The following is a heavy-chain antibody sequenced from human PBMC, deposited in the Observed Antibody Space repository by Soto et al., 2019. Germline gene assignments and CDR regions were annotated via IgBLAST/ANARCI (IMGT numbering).Heavy chain of an antibody. Sequence: QVQLVQSGAEVKKPGSSVKVSCKASGGTFSSYAISWVRQAPGQGLEWMGGIIPIFGTANYAQKFQGRVTSTADESTSTAYMELSSLRSEDTAVYYCSLTGSTVTRKDYWCQGTLVTVSS. D-gene: IGHD4-17*01. CDR3: SLTGSTVTRKDY. CDR2: IIPIFGTA. V-gene: IGHV1-69*01. CDR1: GGTFSSYA. J-gene: IGHJ4*02.